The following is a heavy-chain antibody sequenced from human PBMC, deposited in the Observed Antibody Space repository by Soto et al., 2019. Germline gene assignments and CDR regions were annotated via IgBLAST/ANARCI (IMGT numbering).Heavy chain of an antibody. CDR2: IYTAGST. CDR3: ARDQESGRGSNWWFDP. V-gene: IGHV3-66*01. J-gene: IGHJ5*02. Sequence: EVQLVESGGGLVQPGGSLRLSCAASGFTVSNNYMSWVRQAPGKGLEWVSVIYTAGSTYYADSVKGRFTISRDNSRNTLILQMNSLRAEDTAVYYWARDQESGRGSNWWFDPWGQGTLVTVSS. CDR1: GFTVSNNY. D-gene: IGHD5-12*01.